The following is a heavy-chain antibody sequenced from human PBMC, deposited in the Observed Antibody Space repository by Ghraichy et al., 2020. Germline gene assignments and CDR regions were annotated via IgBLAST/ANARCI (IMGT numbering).Heavy chain of an antibody. CDR3: ARDRMYDASGYYFYYYGMDV. Sequence: GSLRLSCAASGLSVSGNYMSWVRQAPGKGLEWVSLTYSDGNTDYADSVKGRFTISRDSSKNTVYLQMSSLRAEDTAVYYCARDRMYDASGYYFYYYGMDVWGQGTTVTVCS. V-gene: IGHV3-66*01. CDR2: TYSDGNT. CDR1: GLSVSGNY. J-gene: IGHJ6*02. D-gene: IGHD3-22*01.